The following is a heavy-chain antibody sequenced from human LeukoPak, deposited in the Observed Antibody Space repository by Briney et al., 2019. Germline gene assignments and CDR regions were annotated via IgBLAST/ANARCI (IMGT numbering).Heavy chain of an antibody. J-gene: IGHJ4*02. CDR1: GYTFTSYG. Sequence: ASVKVSCKASGYTFTSYGISWVRRAPGQGLDWMVWISTYNGNTNYAQKLQGRVTLTTDTSTSTAYMELRSLRSDDTAVYYCARDLSNDSRGYPGYWGQGTLVTVSS. CDR2: ISTYNGNT. D-gene: IGHD3-22*01. V-gene: IGHV1-18*01. CDR3: ARDLSNDSRGYPGY.